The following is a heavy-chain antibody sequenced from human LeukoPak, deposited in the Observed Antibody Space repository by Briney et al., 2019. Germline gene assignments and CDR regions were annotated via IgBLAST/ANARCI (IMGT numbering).Heavy chain of an antibody. CDR1: GFTFSSYA. Sequence: GGSLRLSCAASGFTFSSYAMSWVRQAPGKGLEWVSTISGSGGSTYYADSAKGRFTISRDNSKNTLYLQMNSLKAEDTAVYYCAKVGRSGWPYYMDVWGKETTVTVSS. J-gene: IGHJ6*03. CDR2: ISGSGGST. D-gene: IGHD6-19*01. CDR3: AKVGRSGWPYYMDV. V-gene: IGHV3-23*01.